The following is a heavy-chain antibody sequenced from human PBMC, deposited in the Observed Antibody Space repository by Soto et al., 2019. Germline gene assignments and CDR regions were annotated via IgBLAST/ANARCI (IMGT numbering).Heavy chain of an antibody. Sequence: QVQLVQSGAEVKKPGASVKVSCKASGYTFTGYYMHWVRQAPGQGLEWLGWINPNSGGTNDAQKFQGRVTMTRDTSISTAYMELSRLRSDDTAVYYCAREWSYQLLYVYNWFDPWGQGTLVTVSS. D-gene: IGHD2-2*02. CDR1: GYTFTGYY. V-gene: IGHV1-2*02. CDR2: INPNSGGT. CDR3: AREWSYQLLYVYNWFDP. J-gene: IGHJ5*02.